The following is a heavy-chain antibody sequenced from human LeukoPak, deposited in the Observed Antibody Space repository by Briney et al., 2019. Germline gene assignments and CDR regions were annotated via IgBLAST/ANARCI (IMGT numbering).Heavy chain of an antibody. J-gene: IGHJ4*02. V-gene: IGHV4-39*07. CDR1: GDSISSSSSY. CDR2: IYYSGST. Sequence: PSETLSLTCTVSGDSISSSSSYWGWIRQPPGEGLEWIGSIYYSGSTYYNTSLKSRVTISVDTSKNQFSLKLSSVTAADTAVYYCARKVMEYYYDSSGPTNIDYWGQGTLVTVSS. D-gene: IGHD3-22*01. CDR3: ARKVMEYYYDSSGPTNIDY.